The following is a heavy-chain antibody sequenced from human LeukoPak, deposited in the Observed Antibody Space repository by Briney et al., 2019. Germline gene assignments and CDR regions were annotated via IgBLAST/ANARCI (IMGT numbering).Heavy chain of an antibody. D-gene: IGHD2-2*01. CDR1: GSTFSSYA. CDR2: IIPIFGTA. CDR3: ARENKRYCSSTSCYFVVVDGMDV. Sequence: SVKVSCKASGSTFSSYAISWVRQAPGQGLEWMGGIIPIFGTANYAQKFQGRVTITADESTSTAYMELRSLRSEDTAVYYCARENKRYCSSTSCYFVVVDGMDVWGQGTTVTVSS. V-gene: IGHV1-69*13. J-gene: IGHJ6*02.